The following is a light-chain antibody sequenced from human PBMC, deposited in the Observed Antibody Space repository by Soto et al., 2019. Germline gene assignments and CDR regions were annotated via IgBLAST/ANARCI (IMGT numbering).Light chain of an antibody. CDR1: QSVRNNN. V-gene: IGKV3-20*01. J-gene: IGKJ2*01. CDR3: QQYNSSPPDT. CDR2: GAS. Sequence: EIVLTQSPGTLSLSPGEGATLSCRASQSVRNNNLAWYQQKPGQAPRLLIYGASRRATGIPDRFSGSGSGPDFTLSISRLEPEDFAVSYCQQYNSSPPDTFGQGTKLEIK.